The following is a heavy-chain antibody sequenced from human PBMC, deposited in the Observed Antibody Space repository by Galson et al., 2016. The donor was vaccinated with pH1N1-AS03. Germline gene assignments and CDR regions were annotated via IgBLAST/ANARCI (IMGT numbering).Heavy chain of an antibody. V-gene: IGHV1-46*01. Sequence: SVKVSRKASGYTLTRYYMHWVRQAPGQGLEWMGIIDPSGGPTTYAPKFQGRITITTDTSTSTVYMELVSLRSEDTAVYYCARRYYFDYWGQGTLVTVSS. CDR3: ARRYYFDY. D-gene: IGHD3-16*02. CDR2: IDPSGGPT. J-gene: IGHJ4*02. CDR1: GYTLTRYY.